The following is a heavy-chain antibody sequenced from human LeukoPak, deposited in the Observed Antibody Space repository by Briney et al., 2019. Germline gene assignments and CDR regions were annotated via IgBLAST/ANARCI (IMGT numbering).Heavy chain of an antibody. Sequence: GGSLRLSCAASGFTFSSYSMNWVRQAPGKGLEWVSSISSSSSYIYSADSVKGRFTISRDNAKNSLYLQMNSLRAGDTAVYYCARAEYSSSSGYFDYWGQGTLVTVSS. CDR2: ISSSSSYI. J-gene: IGHJ4*02. D-gene: IGHD6-6*01. V-gene: IGHV3-21*01. CDR1: GFTFSSYS. CDR3: ARAEYSSSSGYFDY.